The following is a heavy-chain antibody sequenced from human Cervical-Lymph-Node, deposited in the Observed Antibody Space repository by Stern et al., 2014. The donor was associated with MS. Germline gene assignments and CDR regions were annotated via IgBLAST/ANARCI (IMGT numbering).Heavy chain of an antibody. D-gene: IGHD2-2*03. Sequence: VQLQESGGGLVQPGGSLRLSCAASGFTFSDYWMAWVRQSPGKGLAWVASVKQDGSEKYYVDSVQGRFAISRDNVKNSLYLQMNSLRAEDTAMYYCASPGTWISWGQGTLVTVSS. CDR3: ASPGTWIS. CDR1: GFTFSDYW. V-gene: IGHV3-7*01. CDR2: VKQDGSEK. J-gene: IGHJ4*02.